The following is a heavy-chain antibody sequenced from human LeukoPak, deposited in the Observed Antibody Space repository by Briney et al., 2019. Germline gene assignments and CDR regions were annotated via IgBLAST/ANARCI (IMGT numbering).Heavy chain of an antibody. V-gene: IGHV3-48*01. CDR2: ISSSSSTI. Sequence: GGSLRLSCAASGFTFSSYSMNWVRQAPGKGLEWVSYISSSSSTIYYADSVKGRFTISRDNAKNSLYLQMNSLRAEDTAVYYCARNRGYYDSSGYVDYWGQGTLVTVSS. CDR3: ARNRGYYDSSGYVDY. D-gene: IGHD3-22*01. J-gene: IGHJ4*02. CDR1: GFTFSSYS.